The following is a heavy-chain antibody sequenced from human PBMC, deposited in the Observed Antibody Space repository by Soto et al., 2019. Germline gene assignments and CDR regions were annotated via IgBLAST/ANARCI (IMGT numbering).Heavy chain of an antibody. Sequence: GGSLRLSCAASGFTFSSYAMSWVRQAPGKGLEWVSAISGSGGSTYYADSVKGRFTISRDNSKNTLYLQMNSLRAEDTAVYYCAKGALYQGSGDAANWFHPSGQATLVTV. J-gene: IGHJ5*02. V-gene: IGHV3-23*01. CDR2: ISGSGGST. D-gene: IGHD3-16*01. CDR1: GFTFSSYA. CDR3: AKGALYQGSGDAANWFHP.